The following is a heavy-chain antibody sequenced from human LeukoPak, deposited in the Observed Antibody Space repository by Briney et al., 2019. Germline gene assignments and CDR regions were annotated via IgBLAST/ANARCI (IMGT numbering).Heavy chain of an antibody. V-gene: IGHV3-21*01. D-gene: IGHD6-19*01. Sequence: KTGGSLRLSCAASGFTFSSYSMNWVRQAPGKGLEWVSSISNGDSYIYYADSVKGRFTISRDNAKNSLYLQMNSLRADDTAVYYCARAGGDSSGWYVYWYFDPWGRGALVTVSS. CDR3: ARAGGDSSGWYVYWYFDP. CDR2: ISNGDSYI. CDR1: GFTFSSYS. J-gene: IGHJ2*01.